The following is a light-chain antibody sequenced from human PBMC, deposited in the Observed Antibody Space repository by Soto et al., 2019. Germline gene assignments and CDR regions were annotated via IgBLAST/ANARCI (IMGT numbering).Light chain of an antibody. V-gene: IGLV2-8*01. CDR2: EVT. CDR3: TSYAGSNNLGV. J-gene: IGLJ1*01. Sequence: QSALTQPPSASGSPGQSVTISCTGTSSDVGGYNYVSWYQQHPGKAPKVIIYEVTKRPSGVPDRFSGSKSGNTASLTVSGLQAEDEADYYCTSYAGSNNLGVFGSVTKVTVL. CDR1: SSDVGGYNY.